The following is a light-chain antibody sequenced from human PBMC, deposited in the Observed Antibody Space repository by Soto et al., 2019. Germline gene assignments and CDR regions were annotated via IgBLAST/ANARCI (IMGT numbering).Light chain of an antibody. V-gene: IGKV3-11*01. J-gene: IGKJ4*01. CDR3: QQRSNWPLT. Sequence: EIVWTQSPATLSCSPGESATRSCRASQSVSSLLACYQQNRGQAPKLLSYDAYSRATGIPTRFSGSGSGTDFTLTISSLEPEDFAVYYCQQRSNWPLTFGGGTKVEIK. CDR2: DAY. CDR1: QSVSSL.